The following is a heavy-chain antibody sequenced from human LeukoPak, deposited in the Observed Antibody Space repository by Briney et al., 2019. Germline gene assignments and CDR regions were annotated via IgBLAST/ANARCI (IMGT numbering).Heavy chain of an antibody. V-gene: IGHV4-34*01. J-gene: IGHJ5*02. CDR1: GGSFSGYY. CDR2: INHSGST. Sequence: SETLSLTCGVYGGSFSGYYWTWIRQSPGKGLEWIGQINHSGSTNYNPSLKSRVTISVDTSKNQFSLKLTSVTAADTAVYYCARQSAMDYNWFDPWGQGTLVTVSS. D-gene: IGHD5-18*01. CDR3: ARQSAMDYNWFDP.